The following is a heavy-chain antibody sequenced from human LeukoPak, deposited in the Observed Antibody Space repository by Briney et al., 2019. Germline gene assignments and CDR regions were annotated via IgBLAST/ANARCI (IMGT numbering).Heavy chain of an antibody. J-gene: IGHJ4*02. Sequence: GASVKVSCKASGGTFSSYAISWVRQAPGQGLEWMGRIIPILGIANYAQKFQGRVTITADKSTSTAYMELSSPRSEDTAVYYCARDVEMATFFDYWGQGTLVTVSS. D-gene: IGHD5-24*01. CDR3: ARDVEMATFFDY. V-gene: IGHV1-69*04. CDR1: GGTFSSYA. CDR2: IIPILGIA.